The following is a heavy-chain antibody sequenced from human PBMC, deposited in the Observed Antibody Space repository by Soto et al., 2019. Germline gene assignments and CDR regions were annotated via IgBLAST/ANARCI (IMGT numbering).Heavy chain of an antibody. Sequence: PGGSLRLSCAASGFTFSDRYMDWVRQAPGKGLEWVARSRNKANGYTTEYAAAVKGRFTISRDELKSLLYLQMESLKTEDTAVYYCIRGYNGFDRWGQGTLVTVSS. J-gene: IGHJ4*02. V-gene: IGHV3-72*01. CDR1: GFTFSDRY. CDR2: SRNKANGYTT. D-gene: IGHD2-2*02. CDR3: IRGYNGFDR.